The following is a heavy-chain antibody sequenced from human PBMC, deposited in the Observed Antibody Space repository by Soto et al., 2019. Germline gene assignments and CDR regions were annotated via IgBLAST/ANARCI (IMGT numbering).Heavy chain of an antibody. Sequence: GASVKVSCKASGFSFTGYYIHWLRQAPGQGLEWMGWINAHSGGTEYAQKFQGRVTLTRDTSISTAYMTLSSLRSDDTAIYYCAKDLTRQLAYWLDPWGQGTQVTDS. V-gene: IGHV1-2*02. CDR3: AKDLTRQLAYWLDP. CDR1: GFSFTGYY. J-gene: IGHJ5*02. D-gene: IGHD6-6*01. CDR2: INAHSGGT.